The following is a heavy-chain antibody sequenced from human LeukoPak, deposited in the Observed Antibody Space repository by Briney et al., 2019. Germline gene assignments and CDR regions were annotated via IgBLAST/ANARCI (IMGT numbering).Heavy chain of an antibody. CDR1: GYTLTSYA. Sequence: VASVKVSCKASGYTLTSYAINWVRQVPGQGLECMGWINTNTVNPTYAPALTGRFVFSLDTSASATSLQTNSLTAEDTAVSSCARDPRSPVWFRESRPYYFDYWGQATPATVSS. CDR2: INTNTVNP. CDR3: ARDPRSPVWFRESRPYYFDY. V-gene: IGHV7-4-1*02. J-gene: IGHJ4*02. D-gene: IGHD3-10*01.